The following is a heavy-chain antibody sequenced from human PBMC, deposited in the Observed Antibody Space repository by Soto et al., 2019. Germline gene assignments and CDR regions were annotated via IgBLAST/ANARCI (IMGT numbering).Heavy chain of an antibody. V-gene: IGHV1-18*04. CDR3: AMVDNYVTPTPQDV. CDR2: ISPYSGNT. J-gene: IGHJ6*02. Sequence: ASVKVSCKTSGYTFTSNAIHWVRQAPGQRLEWMGWISPYSGNTHYASKVQGRLTMTTDTSTSTAYMDLGSLTSDDTAVYYCAMVDNYVTPTPQDVWGQGTTVTVSS. CDR1: GYTFTSNA. D-gene: IGHD3-16*01.